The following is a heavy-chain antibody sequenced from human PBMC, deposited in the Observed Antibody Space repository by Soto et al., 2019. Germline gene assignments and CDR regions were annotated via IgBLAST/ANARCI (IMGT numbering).Heavy chain of an antibody. CDR1: GFTFSSYA. J-gene: IGHJ5*02. CDR2: ISGSGDTT. CDR3: AKRNYGGNLNWFDP. Sequence: EVQLLESGGGLVQRGGSLRLSCAASGFTFSSYAMSWVRQGPGKGLEWVSAISGSGDTTYYADSVKGRFTISRDNSKNTLYLQMNSLRAEDTAVYSCAKRNYGGNLNWFDPRGQGTLVTVSS. V-gene: IGHV3-23*01. D-gene: IGHD4-17*01.